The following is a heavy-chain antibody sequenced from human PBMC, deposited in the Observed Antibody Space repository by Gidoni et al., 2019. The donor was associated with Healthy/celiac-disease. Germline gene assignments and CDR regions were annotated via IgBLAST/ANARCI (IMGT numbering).Heavy chain of an antibody. CDR2: ISSSSSYI. CDR3: ARAYSSSYYFDY. Sequence: EVQLVESGGGLVKPGGSLRLSCAASVFTFSSYSMNWVRQAPGKGLEWVSSISSSSSYIYYADSVKGRFTISRDNAKNALYLQMNSLRAEDTAVYYCARAYSSSYYFDYWGQGTLVTVSS. V-gene: IGHV3-21*01. J-gene: IGHJ4*02. D-gene: IGHD6-13*01. CDR1: VFTFSSYS.